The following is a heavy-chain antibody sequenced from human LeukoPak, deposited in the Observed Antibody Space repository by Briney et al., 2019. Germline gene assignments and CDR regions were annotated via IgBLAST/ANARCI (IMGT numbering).Heavy chain of an antibody. D-gene: IGHD3-10*01. V-gene: IGHV3-23*01. CDR2: ISGSGGST. CDR3: ARAMVRGGGFDY. J-gene: IGHJ4*02. CDR1: GFTFSRHW. Sequence: GGSLRLSCAASGFTFSRHWMSWVRQAPGKGLEWVSAISGSGGSTYYADSVKGRFTISRDNSKNTLYLQMNSLRAEDTAVYYCARAMVRGGGFDYWGQGTLVTVSS.